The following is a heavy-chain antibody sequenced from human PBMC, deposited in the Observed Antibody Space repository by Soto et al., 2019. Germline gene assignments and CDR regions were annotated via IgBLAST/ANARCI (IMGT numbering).Heavy chain of an antibody. Sequence: GWSLRLSCAASGLTVSDKYMNWVRQAPGKGLEWVSFIYTSGTTYYADSVKGRFTISRDNFKSTLYLQMNSLRAEDTAMYYCARDGFGRYDGSGSEAFDIWGEGTIFTVS. D-gene: IGHD3-10*01. CDR1: GLTVSDKY. V-gene: IGHV3-53*01. CDR3: ARDGFGRYDGSGSEAFDI. CDR2: IYTSGTT. J-gene: IGHJ3*02.